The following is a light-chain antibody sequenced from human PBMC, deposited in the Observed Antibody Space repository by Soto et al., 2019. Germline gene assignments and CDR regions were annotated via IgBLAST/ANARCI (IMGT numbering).Light chain of an antibody. CDR2: GAS. CDR3: QQYASSVT. V-gene: IGKV3-20*01. CDR1: QSFSSTF. Sequence: EILLPQSPDSLSLSPGDRATLSCRASQSFSSTFFAWYQQKPGQAPRLLIYGASSRATGIPDRFSGSGSGTDFILTISRLEPEDFAVYYCQQYASSVTFGQGTKVEIK. J-gene: IGKJ1*01.